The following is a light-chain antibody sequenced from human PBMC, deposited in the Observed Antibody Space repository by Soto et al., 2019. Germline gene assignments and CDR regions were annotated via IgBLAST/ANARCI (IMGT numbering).Light chain of an antibody. J-gene: IGKJ4*01. Sequence: EIVMTQSPVTLSVSPGERVTLSCRASQNVNINFAWYQQRPGQAPRVLIYGASNRSSGIPDRFSGSGSGTHFTLTIISREHDDFARYYGQKYKDWPSITFGGRTRVQVK. CDR1: QNVNIN. V-gene: IGKV3D-15*01. CDR2: GAS. CDR3: QKYKDWPSIT.